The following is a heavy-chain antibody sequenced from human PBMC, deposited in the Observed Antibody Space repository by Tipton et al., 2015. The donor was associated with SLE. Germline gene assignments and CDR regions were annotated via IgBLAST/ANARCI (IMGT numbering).Heavy chain of an antibody. CDR1: GGSISSGSYY. J-gene: IGHJ6*03. CDR3: ARAGTSSYMDV. D-gene: IGHD2-2*01. CDR2: IYTSGST. Sequence: TLSLTCTVSGGSISSGSYYWSWIRQPAGKGLEWIGYIYTSGSTNYNPSLKSRVTISVDTSKNQFSLKLSSVTAADTAVYYCARAGTSSYMDVWGKGTTVTVSS. V-gene: IGHV4-61*09.